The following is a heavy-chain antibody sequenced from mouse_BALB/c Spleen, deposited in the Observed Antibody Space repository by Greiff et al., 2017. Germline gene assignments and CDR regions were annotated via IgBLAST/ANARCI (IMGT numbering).Heavy chain of an antibody. CDR2: ILPGSGST. CDR3: ARLDGNYDFDD. V-gene: IGHV1-9*01. D-gene: IGHD2-1*01. J-gene: IGHJ2*01. CDR1: GYTFSSYW. Sequence: QVQLQQSGAELMKPGASVKISCKATGYTFSSYWIAWVKQRPGHGLEWIGEILPGSGSTNYNEKFKGKATFTADTSSNTAYMQLSSLTSEDSAVYYCARLDGNYDFDDWGQGTTLTVSS.